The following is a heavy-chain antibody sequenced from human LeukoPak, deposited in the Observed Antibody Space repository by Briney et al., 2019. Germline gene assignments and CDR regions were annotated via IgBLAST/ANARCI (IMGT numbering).Heavy chain of an antibody. CDR2: IYYSGST. J-gene: IGHJ6*03. CDR1: GCSISSSSYY. Sequence: PSETLSLTCTVSGCSISSSSYYWGWIRQPPGKGLEWIGSIYYSGSTYYNPSLKSRVTISVDTSKNQFSLNLSSVTAADTAVYYCARYLGVNYGSGSYDYYYYYMDVWGKGSTVTISS. CDR3: ARYLGVNYGSGSYDYYYYYMDV. D-gene: IGHD3-10*01. V-gene: IGHV4-39*07.